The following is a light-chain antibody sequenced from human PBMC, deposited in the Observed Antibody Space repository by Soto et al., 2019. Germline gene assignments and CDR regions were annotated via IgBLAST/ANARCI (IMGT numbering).Light chain of an antibody. Sequence: EIVLTQSPGTLSLSPGERATLSCRASQSVSNSYLAWYQQKPGQAPRLLIYGASRRATGIPDRFSGSGSGTDFTFTFSRLEPEDFALYYCKQYGSSLPCTFGQGTKVEIK. CDR1: QSVSNSY. V-gene: IGKV3-20*01. J-gene: IGKJ1*01. CDR2: GAS. CDR3: KQYGSSLPCT.